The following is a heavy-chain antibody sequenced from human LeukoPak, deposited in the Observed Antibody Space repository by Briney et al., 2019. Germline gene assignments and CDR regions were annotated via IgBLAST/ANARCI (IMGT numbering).Heavy chain of an antibody. CDR3: AKDLGGSATTV. D-gene: IGHD2-2*01. CDR2: ISWSGDRM. Sequence: GGSLRLSCAAFGFTFEDHVMHWVRQAPGKGLEWVSSISWSGDRMGYADAVKGRFTISRDNAKNSLFLRMNSLRVEDTALYYCAKDLGGSATTVWGQGTLVTVSS. CDR1: GFTFEDHV. V-gene: IGHV3-9*01. J-gene: IGHJ4*02.